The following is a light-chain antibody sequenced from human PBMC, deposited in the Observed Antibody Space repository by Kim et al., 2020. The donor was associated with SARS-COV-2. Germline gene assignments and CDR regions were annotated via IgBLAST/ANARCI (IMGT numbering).Light chain of an antibody. CDR3: QQYNSYSWT. V-gene: IGKV1-5*03. J-gene: IGKJ1*01. CDR1: QSISSW. CDR2: NAS. Sequence: ASVGYRVTITCRASQSISSWVAWYQQKPGKAPRLLIYNASSLQSWVPSRFSGSGSGTEFTLTISSLQPDDFATYYCQQYNSYSWTFGQGTKVDIK.